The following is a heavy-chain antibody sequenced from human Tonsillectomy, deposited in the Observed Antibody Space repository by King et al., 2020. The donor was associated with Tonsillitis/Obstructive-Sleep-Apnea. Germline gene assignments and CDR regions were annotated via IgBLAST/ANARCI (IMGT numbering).Heavy chain of an antibody. V-gene: IGHV4-34*01. Sequence: VQLQQWGAGLLKPSETLSLTCAVYGGSFNSYYWSWSRQPPGKGLEWIGEINHSGSTNYNPSLKGRVTISVDTSKNQFSLKLSSVTAADTAVYYCARGRGDTRRYFDLWGRGTLVTVSS. CDR1: GGSFNSYY. CDR2: INHSGST. D-gene: IGHD2-21*02. J-gene: IGHJ2*01. CDR3: ARGRGDTRRYFDL.